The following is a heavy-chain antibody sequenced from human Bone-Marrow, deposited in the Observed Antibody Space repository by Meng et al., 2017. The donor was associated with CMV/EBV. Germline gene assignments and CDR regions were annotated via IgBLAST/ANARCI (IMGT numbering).Heavy chain of an antibody. CDR1: GFTFSDYY. J-gene: IGHJ4*02. V-gene: IGHV3-11*01. Sequence: GESLKISCAASGFTFSDYYMSWIRQAPGKGLEWVSYISSSGSTIYYADSVKGRFTISRDNAKNSLYLQMNSLRAEDTAVYYCARGGSTVTTKVVYWGQGTLVTVSS. CDR2: ISSSGSTI. CDR3: ARGGSTVTTKVVY. D-gene: IGHD4-17*01.